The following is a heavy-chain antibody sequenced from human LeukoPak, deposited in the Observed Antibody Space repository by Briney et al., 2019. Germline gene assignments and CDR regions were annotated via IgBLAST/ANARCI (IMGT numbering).Heavy chain of an antibody. CDR2: INAGNGNT. Sequence: SVKVSCKASGYTFTSYAMHWVRQAPGQRLEWMGWINAGNGNTKYSQKFQGRVTITRDTSASTAYMELSSLRSEDTAVYYCARGRDYYCSSTSCYSLGWFDPWGQGTLVTVSS. CDR3: ARGRDYYCSSTSCYSLGWFDP. CDR1: GYTFTSYA. D-gene: IGHD2-2*01. J-gene: IGHJ5*02. V-gene: IGHV1-3*01.